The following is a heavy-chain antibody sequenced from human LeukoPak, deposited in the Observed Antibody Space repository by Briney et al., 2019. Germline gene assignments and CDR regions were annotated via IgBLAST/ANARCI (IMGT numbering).Heavy chain of an antibody. V-gene: IGHV3-53*01. D-gene: IGHD1-26*01. CDR3: ARVSGSYSPDWYFDL. CDR1: GFTVSSNY. Sequence: GGSLRLSCAASGFTVSSNYMSWVRQAPGKGLGWVSVIYSGGTTYYADSVKGRFTISRDNSKNTLYLQLNSLRAEGTAVYYCARVSGSYSPDWYFDLWGRGTLVTVSS. J-gene: IGHJ2*01. CDR2: IYSGGTT.